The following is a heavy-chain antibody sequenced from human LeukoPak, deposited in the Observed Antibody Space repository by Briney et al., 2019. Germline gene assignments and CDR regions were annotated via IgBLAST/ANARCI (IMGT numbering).Heavy chain of an antibody. Sequence: GGSLRLSCAASGFTFDDYGMSWVRHAPGKGLEWVSGINWNGGSTGYADSVKGRFTISRDNAKNSLYLQMNSLRAEDTALYYCAKDSGSGLLWFGGFDYWGQGTLVTVSS. CDR2: INWNGGST. D-gene: IGHD3-10*01. CDR1: GFTFDDYG. CDR3: AKDSGSGLLWFGGFDY. V-gene: IGHV3-20*04. J-gene: IGHJ4*02.